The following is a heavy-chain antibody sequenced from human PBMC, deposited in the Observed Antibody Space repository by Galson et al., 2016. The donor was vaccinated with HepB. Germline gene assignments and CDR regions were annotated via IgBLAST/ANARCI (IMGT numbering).Heavy chain of an antibody. D-gene: IGHD4-17*01. V-gene: IGHV1-46*01. CDR1: GYTFTGYY. Sequence: SVKVSCKASGYTFTGYYMHWVRQAPGQGLEWMGIINPSGGSTSYAQKFQGRVTMTRDTSTSTVYMELSSLRSEDTAVYYCARDSHDYGDYVALRAWGQGTLVTVSS. CDR3: ARDSHDYGDYVALRA. J-gene: IGHJ4*02. CDR2: INPSGGST.